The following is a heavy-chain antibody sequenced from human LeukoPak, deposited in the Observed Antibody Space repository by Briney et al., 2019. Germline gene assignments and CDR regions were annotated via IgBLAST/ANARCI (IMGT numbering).Heavy chain of an antibody. CDR3: ARDRYYYGSGSHLGNYYMDV. CDR2: INPNSGGT. V-gene: IGHV1-2*02. D-gene: IGHD3-10*01. Sequence: ASVKVSCKASGYTFTGYYMHWVRQAPGQGLEWMGWINPNSGGTNYAQKFQGRVTMTRDTSISTAYMELSRLRSDDTAVYYCARDRYYYGSGSHLGNYYMDVWGKGTTVTVSS. CDR1: GYTFTGYY. J-gene: IGHJ6*03.